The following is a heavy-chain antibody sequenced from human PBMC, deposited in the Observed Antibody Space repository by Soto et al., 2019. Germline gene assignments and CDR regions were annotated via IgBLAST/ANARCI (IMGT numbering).Heavy chain of an antibody. CDR2: ISGSGGST. Sequence: GGSLRLSCAASGFTFSSYAMSWVRQAPGKGLEWVSAISGSGGSTYYADSVKGRFTISRDNSKNTLYLQMNSLRAEDTAVYYCAKAGDEYSGYDHPSLGYYYYMDVWGKGTTVTVSS. J-gene: IGHJ6*03. D-gene: IGHD5-12*01. CDR1: GFTFSSYA. V-gene: IGHV3-23*01. CDR3: AKAGDEYSGYDHPSLGYYYYMDV.